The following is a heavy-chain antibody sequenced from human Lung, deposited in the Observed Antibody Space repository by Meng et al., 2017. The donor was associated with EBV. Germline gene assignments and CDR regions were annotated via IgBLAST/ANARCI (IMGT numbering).Heavy chain of an antibody. CDR3: ARECCSGGSCPNYYFDY. CDR1: GYTLASYG. D-gene: IGHD2-15*01. J-gene: IGHJ4*02. Sequence: VQLVQSGAEVKTPGASVKVSCKASGYTLASYGISWMRQAPGQGLEWMGWSSGYNGNTNYAQKLQGRVTMTTDTSTSTAYMELSSLRSEDTAVYYCARECCSGGSCPNYYFDYWGQGTLVTVSS. V-gene: IGHV1-18*01. CDR2: SSGYNGNT.